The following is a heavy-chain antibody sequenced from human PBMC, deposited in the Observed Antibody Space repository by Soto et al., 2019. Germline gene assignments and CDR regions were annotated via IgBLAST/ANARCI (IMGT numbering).Heavy chain of an antibody. D-gene: IGHD3-10*01. CDR2: ISAYNGDT. J-gene: IGHJ6*02. Sequence: ASVKVSCKASGYSFSGYGITWVRQAPGQGIEWMGWISAYNGDTNYAQKLDGRVIMTTDTSTSTAYMELRSLRSDDTAVYYCARELLPYGSYYYGMDVWGQGTTVTVSS. CDR3: ARELLPYGSYYYGMDV. CDR1: GYSFSGYG. V-gene: IGHV1-18*01.